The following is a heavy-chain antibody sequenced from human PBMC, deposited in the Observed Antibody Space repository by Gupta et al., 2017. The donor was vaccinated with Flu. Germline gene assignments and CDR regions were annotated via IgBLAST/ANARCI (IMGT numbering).Heavy chain of an antibody. CDR1: GFTFSSYS. D-gene: IGHD6-19*01. CDR2: ISSSSSYI. J-gene: IGHJ4*02. Sequence: EVQLVESGGGLVKPGGSLRLSCAASGFTFSSYSMTWVRQAPGKGLEWVSSISSSSSYIYYADSVKGRFTISRDNAKNSLYLQMNSLRAEDTAVYYCARAQGAVALPGYWGQGTLVTVSS. V-gene: IGHV3-21*01. CDR3: ARAQGAVALPGY.